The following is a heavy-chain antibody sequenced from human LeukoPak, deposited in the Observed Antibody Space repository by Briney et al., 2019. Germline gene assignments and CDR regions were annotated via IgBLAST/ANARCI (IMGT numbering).Heavy chain of an antibody. V-gene: IGHV3-30*18. CDR2: MSYDGSNK. J-gene: IGHJ4*02. CDR3: AKDSYLITMVRGVISPSFDY. D-gene: IGHD3-10*01. Sequence: GGSLRLSCAASGFTFSSYGMHWVRQAPGKGLEWVAVMSYDGSNKYYADSVKGRFTISRDNSKNTLYLQMNSLRAGDTAVYYCAKDSYLITMVRGVISPSFDYWGQGTLVTVSS. CDR1: GFTFSSYG.